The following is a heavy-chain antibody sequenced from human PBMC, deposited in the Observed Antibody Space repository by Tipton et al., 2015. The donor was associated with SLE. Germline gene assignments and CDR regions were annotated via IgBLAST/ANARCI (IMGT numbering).Heavy chain of an antibody. J-gene: IGHJ4*02. CDR1: GFTFSSYT. V-gene: IGHV3-21*01. CDR2: ISGSSSYI. Sequence: GSLRLSCAASGFTFSSYTMNWVRQAPGKGLEWVSSISGSSSYIYYADSVKGRFTISRDNAKNSLYLQMNSLRAEDTAVYYCARDPADYYYASGSIPFDFWGQGTLVTVSS. CDR3: ARDPADYYYASGSIPFDF. D-gene: IGHD3-10*01.